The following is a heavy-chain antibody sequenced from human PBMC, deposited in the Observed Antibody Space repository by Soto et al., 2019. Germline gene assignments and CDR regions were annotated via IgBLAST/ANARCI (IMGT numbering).Heavy chain of an antibody. CDR3: AKAPISLDGSGYYFACFDY. CDR1: GFTFSRYA. CDR2: LSGSGSGS. Sequence: PGGSLRLSCAASGFTFSRYAMNWVRQAPGKGLEWVSTLSGSGSGSYYPDSLRGRFTISRDNSKNTLYLQMNNLRAEDTAVYYCAKAPISLDGSGYYFACFDYWGHGTRVTVSS. D-gene: IGHD3-22*01. J-gene: IGHJ4*01. V-gene: IGHV3-23*01.